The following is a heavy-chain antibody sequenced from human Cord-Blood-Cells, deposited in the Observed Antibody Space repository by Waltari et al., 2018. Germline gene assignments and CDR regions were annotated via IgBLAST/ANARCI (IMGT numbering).Heavy chain of an antibody. CDR2: IYSGGST. D-gene: IGHD6-6*01. V-gene: IGHV3-53*01. J-gene: IGHJ4*02. CDR1: GFTVSSNY. CDR3: ARGFEYSSSYYFDY. Sequence: EVQLVESGGGLIQPGGSLRLSCAASGFTVSSNYMSWVRQAPGKGLEWVSVIYSGGSTYYADSVKGRFTISRDNSKNTLYLQMNSLRAEDTAVYYCARGFEYSSSYYFDYWGQGTLVTVSS.